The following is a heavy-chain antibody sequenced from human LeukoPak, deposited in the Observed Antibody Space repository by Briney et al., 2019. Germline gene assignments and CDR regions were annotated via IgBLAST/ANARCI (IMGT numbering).Heavy chain of an antibody. CDR2: IGSVSSTM. Sequence: KSGGSLRLSCAASGFSFSDYSMNWVRQAPGKGLEWVSYIGSVSSTMYYADSVKGRFTISRDNAKNSLYLEMNNLRAEDTAVYYCARDGGGWVIDYWGQGTLVTVSS. CDR1: GFSFSDYS. CDR3: ARDGGGWVIDY. D-gene: IGHD6-19*01. J-gene: IGHJ4*02. V-gene: IGHV3-48*04.